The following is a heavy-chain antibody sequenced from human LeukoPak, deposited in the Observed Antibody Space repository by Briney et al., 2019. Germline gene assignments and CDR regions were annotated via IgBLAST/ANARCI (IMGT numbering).Heavy chain of an antibody. CDR3: ARRPGRATYYGMDV. CDR1: IHPQRRPRYL. Sequence: SVTLSLTCSVSIHPQRRPRYLGQWVRQPPGKGLGWNGSIYYSGTTYQNPSLESRVTISVDTSKNQFSLKLTSVTAADTAVYYCARRPGRATYYGMDVWGQGTTVTVSS. J-gene: IGHJ6*02. CDR2: IYYSGTT. D-gene: IGHD3-16*01. V-gene: IGHV4-39*01.